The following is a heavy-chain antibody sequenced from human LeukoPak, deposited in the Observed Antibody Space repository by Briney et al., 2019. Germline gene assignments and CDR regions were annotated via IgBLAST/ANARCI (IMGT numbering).Heavy chain of an antibody. V-gene: IGHV1-69*04. D-gene: IGHD3-3*01. Sequence: ASVKVSCKASGGTFSSYAISWVRQAPGQGLEWMGRIIPILGIANYAQKFQGRVTITADKSTSTAYMELSSLRSEDTAVYYCARVSGYDFWSGTDYWGQGTLVTVSS. J-gene: IGHJ4*02. CDR2: IIPILGIA. CDR3: ARVSGYDFWSGTDY. CDR1: GGTFSSYA.